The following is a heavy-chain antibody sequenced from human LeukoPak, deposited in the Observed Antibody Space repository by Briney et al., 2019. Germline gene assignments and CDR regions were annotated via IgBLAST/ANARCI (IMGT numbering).Heavy chain of an antibody. Sequence: GGSLRLSCAASGFTFSDYYMSWIRQLPGKGPEFISYINSDGGTKYYADSVKGRFSISRDNAKNSLYLQMNSLRAEDTAVYYCARDRGYCSGGRCIRWHDYWGQGTLVTVSS. CDR2: INSDGGTK. V-gene: IGHV3-11*01. CDR1: GFTFSDYY. D-gene: IGHD2-15*01. J-gene: IGHJ4*02. CDR3: ARDRGYCSGGRCIRWHDY.